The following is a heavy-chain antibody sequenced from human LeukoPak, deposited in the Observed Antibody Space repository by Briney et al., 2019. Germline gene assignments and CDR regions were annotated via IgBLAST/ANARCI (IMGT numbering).Heavy chain of an antibody. J-gene: IGHJ4*02. Sequence: ASVKVSCKASGYTFASCGIIWVRQAPGQGLEWMGWISAYNGDTNYAQKLQGRVTMTTDTFTSTAYMELRSLRSDDTAVYYCARSDYADYWGPGTLVTVSS. D-gene: IGHD4-17*01. V-gene: IGHV1-18*01. CDR2: ISAYNGDT. CDR1: GYTFASCG. CDR3: ARSDYADY.